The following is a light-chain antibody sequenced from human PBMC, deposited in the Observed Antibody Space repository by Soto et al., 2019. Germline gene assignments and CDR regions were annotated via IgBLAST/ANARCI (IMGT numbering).Light chain of an antibody. CDR3: SSYTSTSPPFYV. Sequence: QSALTQPASVSGSPGQSITISCTGASSDITTYNFVSWYQQHPAKAPKLMIYEVSYRPSGVSNRLSGSKSGNTASLTISGLQAEDEADYYCSSYTSTSPPFYVFGTGTKVTVL. V-gene: IGLV2-14*01. CDR1: SSDITTYNF. CDR2: EVS. J-gene: IGLJ1*01.